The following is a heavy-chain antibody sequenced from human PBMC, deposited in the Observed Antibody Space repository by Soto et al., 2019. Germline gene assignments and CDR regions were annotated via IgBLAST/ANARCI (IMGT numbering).Heavy chain of an antibody. V-gene: IGHV1-2*02. Sequence: QAQLVQSGAEVKKSGASVKVSCKASGYTFTDYSVHWVRQAPRHGPEWMGWTNPKSGATKYAPRFQGRVTMTRDTSISTAYLEVSGLKFDDMAVYYCAKASDDYTMDVWGQGTPVTVSS. CDR3: AKASDDYTMDV. D-gene: IGHD2-21*02. CDR2: TNPKSGAT. J-gene: IGHJ6*02. CDR1: GYTFTDYS.